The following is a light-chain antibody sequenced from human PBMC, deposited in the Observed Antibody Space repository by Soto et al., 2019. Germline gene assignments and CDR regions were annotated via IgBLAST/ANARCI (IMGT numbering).Light chain of an antibody. V-gene: IGLV2-11*01. CDR1: RSDVGGYDY. J-gene: IGLJ1*01. CDR2: DVI. Sequence: QSVLTQPRSVSGSPGQSVSISCTGARSDVGGYDYVSWYQQHPDKAPKVIIYDVIKRPSGVPDRFSGSKSGNTASLTISGLQSDDEADYYCCPYAGSYSYVFGPGTKLTVL. CDR3: CPYAGSYSYV.